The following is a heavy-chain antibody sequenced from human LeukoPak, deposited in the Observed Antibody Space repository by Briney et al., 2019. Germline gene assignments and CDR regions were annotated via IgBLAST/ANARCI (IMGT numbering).Heavy chain of an antibody. CDR3: AKDSGRSGGSLRKGAFDI. J-gene: IGHJ3*02. Sequence: GGSLRLSCAASGFTFSSYAMSWVRQAPGKGLEWVSAISVSGGSTYYADSVKGRFTISRDNSKNTLYLQMNSLRAEDTAVYYCAKDSGRSGGSLRKGAFDIWGQGTMVTVSS. CDR1: GFTFSSYA. V-gene: IGHV3-23*01. D-gene: IGHD2-15*01. CDR2: ISVSGGST.